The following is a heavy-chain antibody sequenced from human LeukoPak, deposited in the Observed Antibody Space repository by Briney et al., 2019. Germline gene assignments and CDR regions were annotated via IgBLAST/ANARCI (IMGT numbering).Heavy chain of an antibody. J-gene: IGHJ3*02. CDR1: GGSFSTYY. D-gene: IGHD3-22*01. CDR3: ARHSSYYYYLDI. V-gene: IGHV4-59*08. CDR2: IYYSGST. Sequence: SETLSLTCSVSGGSFSTYYWSWIRQPPGKGLEWIGYIYYSGSTDYNPSLKSRVTILVDTSKNQFSLKLSSVAAADTALYYCARHSSYYYYLDIWGQGTIVTASS.